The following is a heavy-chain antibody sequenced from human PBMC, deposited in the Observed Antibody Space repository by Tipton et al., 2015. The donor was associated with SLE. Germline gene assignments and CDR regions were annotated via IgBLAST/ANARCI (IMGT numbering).Heavy chain of an antibody. V-gene: IGHV3-30*03. CDR3: ASLYSSSSRHFDY. J-gene: IGHJ4*02. CDR2: ISYDGSNK. CDR1: GFTFSDYY. Sequence: SLRLSCAASGFTFSDYYMSWIRQAPGKGLEWVAVISYDGSNKYYADSVKGRFTISRDNSKNTLYLQMNSLRSDDTAVYYCASLYSSSSRHFDYWGQGTLVTVSS. D-gene: IGHD6-6*01.